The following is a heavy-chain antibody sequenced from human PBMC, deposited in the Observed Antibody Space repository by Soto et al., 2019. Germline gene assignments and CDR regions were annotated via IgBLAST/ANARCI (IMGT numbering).Heavy chain of an antibody. J-gene: IGHJ6*02. V-gene: IGHV3-33*01. D-gene: IGHD1-26*01. CDR3: ARDTRDPIGYYGMDV. CDR1: GFTFSSYG. Sequence: PGGSLRLSCAASGFTFSSYGMHWVRQAPGKGLEWVAVIWYDGSNKYYADSVKGRFTISRDNSKNTLYLQMNSLRAEDTAVYYCARDTRDPIGYYGMDVWGQGTTVTVSS. CDR2: IWYDGSNK.